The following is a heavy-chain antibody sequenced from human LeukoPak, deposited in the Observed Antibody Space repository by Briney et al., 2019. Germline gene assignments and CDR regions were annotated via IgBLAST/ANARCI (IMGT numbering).Heavy chain of an antibody. D-gene: IGHD2-2*01. Sequence: GASVKVSCKASGYTFTSYGISWVRQAPGQGLEWMGWISAYNGNTNYAQKLQGRVTTTTDTSTSTAYMELRSLRSDDTAVYYCARDQDCSSTSCYDYYYYGMDVWGQGTTVTVSS. CDR3: ARDQDCSSTSCYDYYYYGMDV. CDR2: ISAYNGNT. J-gene: IGHJ6*02. CDR1: GYTFTSYG. V-gene: IGHV1-18*01.